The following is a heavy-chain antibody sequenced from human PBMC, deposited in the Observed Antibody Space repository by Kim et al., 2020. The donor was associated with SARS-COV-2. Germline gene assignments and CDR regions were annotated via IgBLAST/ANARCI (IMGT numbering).Heavy chain of an antibody. CDR3: SSGSRPGSWRVFYLYY. J-gene: IGHJ4*01. V-gene: IGHV4-34*01. Sequence: SETLSLTCAVYGGSFSGYYWSWIRQPPGMGLEWVGKINNSGRTKYYLYPKSRGSISVDAYKNKFHLKLSFVTAADAAAVYCSSGSRPGSWRVFYLYYWG. D-gene: IGHD2-15*01. CDR2: INNSGRT. CDR1: GGSFSGYY.